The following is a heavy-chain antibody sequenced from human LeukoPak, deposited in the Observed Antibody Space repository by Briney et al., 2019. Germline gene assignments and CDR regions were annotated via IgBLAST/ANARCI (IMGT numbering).Heavy chain of an antibody. D-gene: IGHD1-14*01. CDR2: IGRTLTYI. CDR3: ARLTAYNHDYSGRYGLDV. J-gene: IGHJ6*02. Sequence: GGSLRLSCAASGFTFSSYGMHWVRQAPGKGLGWVSSIGRTLTYIYYADSVKARFTISRDNAKDSLYLQMNSLRAEDTAVYYCARLTAYNHDYSGRYGLDVWGQGTTVTVSS. V-gene: IGHV3-21*01. CDR1: GFTFSSYG.